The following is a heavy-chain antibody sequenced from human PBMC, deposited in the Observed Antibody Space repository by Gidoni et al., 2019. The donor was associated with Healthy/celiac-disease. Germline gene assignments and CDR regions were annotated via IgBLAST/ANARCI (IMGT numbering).Heavy chain of an antibody. V-gene: IGHV3-73*02. CDR1: GFTFSGYA. CDR3: TRHGWKAVTTAYVNWFDT. D-gene: IGHD4-17*01. Sequence: EVQLVESGGGLVQPGGSLKLSCAASGFTFSGYALHWVRQASGKGLEWVGRIRSKGYTDARAYAAWVKGRFNISRDDSKKTAYLQMNSLNTEDTAVYYCTRHGWKAVTTAYVNWFDTWGQGTLVTVSS. J-gene: IGHJ5*02. CDR2: IRSKGYTDAR.